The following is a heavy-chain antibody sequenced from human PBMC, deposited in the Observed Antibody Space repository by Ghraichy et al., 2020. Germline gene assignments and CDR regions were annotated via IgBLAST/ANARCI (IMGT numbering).Heavy chain of an antibody. CDR1: GFTFSDYY. V-gene: IGHV3-11*06. CDR3: ARDKRCSGGSCYSTFDP. Sequence: GESLNISCAASGFTFSDYYMSWIRQAPGKGLEWVSYISSSSSYTNYADSVKGRFTISRDNAKNSLYLQMNSLRAEDTAVYYCARDKRCSGGSCYSTFDPWGQGTLVTVSS. D-gene: IGHD2-15*01. J-gene: IGHJ5*02. CDR2: ISSSSSYT.